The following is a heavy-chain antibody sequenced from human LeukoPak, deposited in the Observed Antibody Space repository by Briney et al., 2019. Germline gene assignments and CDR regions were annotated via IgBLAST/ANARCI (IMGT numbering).Heavy chain of an antibody. D-gene: IGHD2-2*01. Sequence: PGGSLRLSCTASGFTFSDYYMSWIRQAPGKGLEWLSYISGSGSVTSYVDSVKGRFTISRDNSKNSLYLQMNSLRTGDTALYYCAKVVCSSTSCYVGGGMDVWGQGTTVTVSS. CDR2: ISGSGSVT. CDR3: AKVVCSSTSCYVGGGMDV. V-gene: IGHV3-11*01. CDR1: GFTFSDYY. J-gene: IGHJ6*02.